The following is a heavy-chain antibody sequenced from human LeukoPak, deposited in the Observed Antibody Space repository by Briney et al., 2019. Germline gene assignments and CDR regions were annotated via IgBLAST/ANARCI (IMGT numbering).Heavy chain of an antibody. CDR3: ARDNWENGDYFLDY. Sequence: GGSLRLSCAASGFTFSSYAMHWVRQAPGKGLEWVAVISYDGSNKYYADSVKGRFTISRDNSKNTLYLQMNSLRAEDTAVYYCARDNWENGDYFLDYWGQGTLVTVSS. V-gene: IGHV3-30-3*01. J-gene: IGHJ4*02. CDR2: ISYDGSNK. D-gene: IGHD4-17*01. CDR1: GFTFSSYA.